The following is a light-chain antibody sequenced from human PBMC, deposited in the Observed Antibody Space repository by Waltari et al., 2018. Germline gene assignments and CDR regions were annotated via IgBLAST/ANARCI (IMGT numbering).Light chain of an antibody. CDR1: SSDVGGYDY. CDR3: SSYTSTTTVI. Sequence: QSALTQPASVSGSPGQSITISCTGTSSDVGGYDYVSWYQQRPVKAPKVMIYDVSNRPSGVSNRFSGSKSGNTASLAISGLQAEDEADYYCSSYTSTTTVIFGGGTKLTVL. J-gene: IGLJ2*01. V-gene: IGLV2-14*03. CDR2: DVS.